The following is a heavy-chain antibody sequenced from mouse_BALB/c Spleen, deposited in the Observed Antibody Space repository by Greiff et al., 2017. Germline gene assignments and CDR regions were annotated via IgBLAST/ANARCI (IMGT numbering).Heavy chain of an antibody. CDR2: IDPSDSYT. V-gene: IGHV1-69*02. D-gene: IGHD2-4*01. J-gene: IGHJ3*01. CDR3: GRRRDYEGAWFAY. CDR1: GYTFTSYW. Sequence: VQLQQPGAELVKPGASVKLSCKASGYTFTSYWMHWVKQRPGQGLEWIGEIDPSDSYTNYNQKFKGKATLTVDKSSSTAHMELLSLTSEDSAVYYCGRRRDYEGAWFAYWGQGTLVTVSA.